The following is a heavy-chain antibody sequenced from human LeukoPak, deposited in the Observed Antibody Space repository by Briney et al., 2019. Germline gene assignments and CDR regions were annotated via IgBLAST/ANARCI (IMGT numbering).Heavy chain of an antibody. CDR3: ARSFMAAPNHLVDY. CDR2: IIPILGIA. D-gene: IGHD1-14*01. CDR1: GGTFSSYA. V-gene: IGHV1-69*04. J-gene: IGHJ4*02. Sequence: ASVKVSCKASGGTFSSYAISWVRQAPGQGLEWMGRIIPILGIANYAQKFQGRVTITADKSTSTAYMELSSLRSEDTAVYYCARSFMAAPNHLVDYWGQGTLVTVSS.